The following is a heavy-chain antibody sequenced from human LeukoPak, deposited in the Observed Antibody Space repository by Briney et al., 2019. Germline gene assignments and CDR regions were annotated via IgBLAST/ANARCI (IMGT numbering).Heavy chain of an antibody. CDR2: ISYDGSNK. D-gene: IGHD3-9*01. CDR3: AKDSSRYDITYGMDV. Sequence: GGSLRLCCAASGFTFSSYGMHWVRQAPGKGLEWVAVISYDGSNKYYADSVKGRFTISRDNSKNTLYLQMNSLRAEDTAVYYCAKDSSRYDITYGMDVWGKGTTVTVSS. V-gene: IGHV3-30*18. J-gene: IGHJ6*04. CDR1: GFTFSSYG.